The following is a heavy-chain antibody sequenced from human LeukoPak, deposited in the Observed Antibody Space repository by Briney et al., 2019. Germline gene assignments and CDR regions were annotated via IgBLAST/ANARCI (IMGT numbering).Heavy chain of an antibody. CDR2: INHSGST. D-gene: IGHD3-9*01. CDR3: ARHYRKRYDILTGYYPRFDP. Sequence: SETLSLTCAVYGGSFSGYYWSWIRQPPGKGLEWIGEINHSGSTNYNPSLKSRVTISVDTSKNQFSLKLSSVTAADTAVYYCARHYRKRYDILTGYYPRFDPWGQGTLVTVSS. CDR1: GGSFSGYY. J-gene: IGHJ5*02. V-gene: IGHV4-34*01.